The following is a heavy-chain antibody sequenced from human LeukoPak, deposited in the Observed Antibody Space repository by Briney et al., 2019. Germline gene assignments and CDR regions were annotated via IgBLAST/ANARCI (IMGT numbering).Heavy chain of an antibody. V-gene: IGHV3-7*03. CDR2: INRDGSEE. Sequence: GGSLRLSCAASGITFRNFWMTWVRQAPGKGLEWVANINRDGSEEYYVGSVKGRFTISRDNAKNSLYLQMNSLRAEDMALYYCAKGAGSGWPYWYFDLWGRGTLVTVSS. CDR3: AKGAGSGWPYWYFDL. J-gene: IGHJ2*01. D-gene: IGHD6-19*01. CDR1: GITFRNFW.